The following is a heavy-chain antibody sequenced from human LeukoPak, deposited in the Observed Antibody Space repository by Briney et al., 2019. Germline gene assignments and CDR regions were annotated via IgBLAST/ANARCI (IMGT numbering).Heavy chain of an antibody. CDR2: ISGSGGST. V-gene: IGHV3-23*01. CDR3: AKDRLVEMATTPPDY. D-gene: IGHD5-24*01. J-gene: IGHJ4*02. Sequence: GGSLRLSCAASGFTFSSYAMSWVRQAPGKGLEWVSAISGSGGSTYYADSVKGQFTISRDNSKNTLYLQMNSLRAEDTAVYYCAKDRLVEMATTPPDYWGQGTLVTVSS. CDR1: GFTFSSYA.